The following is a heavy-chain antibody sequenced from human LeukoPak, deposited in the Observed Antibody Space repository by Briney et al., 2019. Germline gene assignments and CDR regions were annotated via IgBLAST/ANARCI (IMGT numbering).Heavy chain of an antibody. CDR1: GYSISSGYY. CDR3: ARVPGVYYDRLTGYGSGWFDP. CDR2: VYHSGST. J-gene: IGHJ5*02. Sequence: SETLSLICTVSGYSISSGYYWGWVRQPPGKGLEWIGTVYHSGSTYYNPSLRSRVTISVETSKNQFSLKVRSMTAADTAVYYCARVPGVYYDRLTGYGSGWFDPWGQGTLVTVSS. D-gene: IGHD3-9*01. V-gene: IGHV4-38-2*02.